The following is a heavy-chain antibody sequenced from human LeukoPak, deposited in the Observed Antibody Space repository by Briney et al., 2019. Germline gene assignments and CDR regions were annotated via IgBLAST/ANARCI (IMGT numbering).Heavy chain of an antibody. J-gene: IGHJ6*02. V-gene: IGHV1-69*02. CDR1: VGTYIHYI. CDR3: ARGVVRGVVVVTAALYGMDV. Sequence: SAVKDSCKACVGTYIHYIISWVRQATGQALEWMGRMIPILRMANNAQKFQGSVTMTAGKSTSTAYMELSSLRSEDSAVYYCARGVVRGVVVVTAALYGMDVWGQGTTVTVSS. D-gene: IGHD2-2*01. CDR2: MIPILRMA.